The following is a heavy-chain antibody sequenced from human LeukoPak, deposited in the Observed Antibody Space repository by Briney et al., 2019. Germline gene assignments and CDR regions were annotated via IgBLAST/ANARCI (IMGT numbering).Heavy chain of an antibody. J-gene: IGHJ4*02. D-gene: IGHD1-26*01. CDR3: ARNIVGPRQVDY. CDR1: GGSFSGYY. V-gene: IGHV4-34*01. CDR2: INHSGST. Sequence: PSETLSLTCAVYGGSFSGYYWSWIRQPPGKGLEWIGEINHSGSTNYNPSLKGRVTISVDTSKNQFSLKLSSVTAADTAIYYCARNIVGPRQVDYWGQGTLVTVSS.